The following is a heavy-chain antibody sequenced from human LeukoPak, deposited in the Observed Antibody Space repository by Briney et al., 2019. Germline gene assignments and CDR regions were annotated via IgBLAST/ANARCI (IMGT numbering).Heavy chain of an antibody. Sequence: GESLKISCRGSGYRFTSYWIGWVRQMPGKGLEWMGIIYPGDSNIRYSPSFQGQVSMSADKSISTAYLQWSSLKASDTAMYYCARGGYCGGDCYLPPFDAVDIWGQGTMVTVSS. CDR2: IYPGDSNI. CDR1: GYRFTSYW. D-gene: IGHD2-21*02. CDR3: ARGGYCGGDCYLPPFDAVDI. J-gene: IGHJ3*02. V-gene: IGHV5-51*01.